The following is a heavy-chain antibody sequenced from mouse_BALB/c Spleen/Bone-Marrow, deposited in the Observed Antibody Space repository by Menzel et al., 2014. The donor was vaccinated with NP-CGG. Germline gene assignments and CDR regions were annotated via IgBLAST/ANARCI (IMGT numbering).Heavy chain of an antibody. CDR3: ARDGNYRYAMDY. D-gene: IGHD2-1*01. J-gene: IGHJ4*01. CDR1: GFTSTSYW. CDR2: INPSNGRT. V-gene: IGHV1S81*02. Sequence: VKLQESGAELVKPGASVKLSCMASGFTSTSYWIHWVKQRPGQGPEWIGEINPSNGRTNYNEKFKSKATLTEDKSSSTAYMQLSSLTSEDSAVYYCARDGNYRYAMDYWGQGTSVTVSS.